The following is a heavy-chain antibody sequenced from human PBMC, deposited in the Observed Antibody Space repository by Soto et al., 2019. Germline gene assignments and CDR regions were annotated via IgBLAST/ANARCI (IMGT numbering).Heavy chain of an antibody. D-gene: IGHD2-15*01. CDR1: GGSFSDYY. J-gene: IGHJ5*02. Sequence: SETLSLTCAVYGGSFSDYYWSWIRQPPGKGLEWIGYIYYSGSTYYNPSLRSRVTISVDTSKNQFSLKLSSVTAADTAVYFCARVLDPNWFDPWGQGTLVTVSS. CDR2: IYYSGST. CDR3: ARVLDPNWFDP. V-gene: IGHV4-30-4*01.